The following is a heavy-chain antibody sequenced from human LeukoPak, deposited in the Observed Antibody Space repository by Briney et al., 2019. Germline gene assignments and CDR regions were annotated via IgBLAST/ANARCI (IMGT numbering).Heavy chain of an antibody. CDR3: AREHDYGDYLFGY. D-gene: IGHD4-17*01. J-gene: IGHJ4*02. V-gene: IGHV1-69*04. Sequence: EASVKVSCKASGYTFTSYDINWVRQATGQGLEWMGRIIPILGIANYAQKFQGRVTITADKSTSTAYMELSSLRSEDTAVYYCAREHDYGDYLFGYWGQGTLVTVSS. CDR2: IIPILGIA. CDR1: GYTFTSYD.